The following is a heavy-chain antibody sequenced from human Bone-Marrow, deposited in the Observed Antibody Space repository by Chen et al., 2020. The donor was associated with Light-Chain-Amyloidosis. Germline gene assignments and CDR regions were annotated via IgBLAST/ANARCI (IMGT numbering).Heavy chain of an antibody. CDR3: TRDAITSGGVVVPDS. J-gene: IGHJ4*02. V-gene: IGHV4-61*02. CDR1: DGSITSGVYY. D-gene: IGHD3-16*02. Sequence: QVQLQESGPRLVKPSQTLTLTYTVSDGSITSGVYYWNWIRQPAGKGLEWIGHIYTTGSTKYNPSLRSRLTISIDTSKSQFSLRLASVTAADTAIYYCTRDAITSGGVVVPDSWGQGTLVTVSS. CDR2: IYTTGST.